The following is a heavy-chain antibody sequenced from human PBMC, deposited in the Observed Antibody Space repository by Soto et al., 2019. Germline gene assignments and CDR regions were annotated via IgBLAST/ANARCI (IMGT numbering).Heavy chain of an antibody. J-gene: IGHJ4*02. D-gene: IGHD3-22*01. CDR3: ARHGMDYVDCRRYYYSPYSFDD. CDR1: GGSIRSSSYY. CDR2: IYYSGST. Sequence: QLQLQESGPGLVKPSETLSRTCTVSGGSIRSSSYYWGWIRQPPGKVLEWLGRIYYSGSTYYNPSLKSRLTISVDSSNMRSSLKLSSVPAAATAVYYPARHGMDYVDCRRYYYSPYSFDDWGRGTLVTVSS. V-gene: IGHV4-39*01.